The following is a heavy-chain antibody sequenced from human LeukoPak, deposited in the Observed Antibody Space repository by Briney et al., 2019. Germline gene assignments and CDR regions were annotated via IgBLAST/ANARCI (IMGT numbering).Heavy chain of an antibody. V-gene: IGHV3-30*02. CDR3: ARGPILRYFDWLPPSAHPRAFDI. Sequence: GGSLRLSCAASGFTFSSYGMHWVRQAPGKGLEWVAFIRYDGSNKYYADSVKGRFTISRDNSKNTLYLQMNSLRAEDTAVYYCARGPILRYFDWLPPSAHPRAFDIWGQGTMVTVSS. J-gene: IGHJ3*02. D-gene: IGHD3-9*01. CDR1: GFTFSSYG. CDR2: IRYDGSNK.